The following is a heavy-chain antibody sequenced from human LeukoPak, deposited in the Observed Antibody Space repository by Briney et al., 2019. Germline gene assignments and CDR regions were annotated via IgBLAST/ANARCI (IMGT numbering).Heavy chain of an antibody. Sequence: PGGSLRLSCVASGFTFNTYTMNWVRQAPGKGLEWISCVGRDGSIHYADSVKGRITISRDNAKNSLFLQMNSLRAEDTAIYYCARRYYDTTGHAFDIWGQGTMVTVSS. CDR3: ARRYYDTTGHAFDI. D-gene: IGHD3-22*01. V-gene: IGHV3-21*01. CDR1: GFTFNTYT. CDR2: VGRDGSI. J-gene: IGHJ3*02.